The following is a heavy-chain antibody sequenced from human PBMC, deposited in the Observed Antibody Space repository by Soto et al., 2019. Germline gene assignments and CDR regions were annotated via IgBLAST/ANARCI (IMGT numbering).Heavy chain of an antibody. CDR2: IGTAGDT. V-gene: IGHV3-13*01. D-gene: IGHD5-18*01. J-gene: IGHJ5*02. CDR1: GFTFSSYD. Sequence: GGSLRLSCAASGFTFSSYDMHWVRQATGKGLEWVSAIGTAGDTYYPGSVKGRFTISRENAKNSLYLQMNSLRAEDTAVYYCARYSQTDNSAPWAQGTRVTVPS. CDR3: ARYSQTDNSAP.